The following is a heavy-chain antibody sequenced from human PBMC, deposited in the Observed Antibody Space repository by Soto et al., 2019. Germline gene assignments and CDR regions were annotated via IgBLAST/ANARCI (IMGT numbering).Heavy chain of an antibody. D-gene: IGHD3-10*01. CDR3: SGDRGAFDL. V-gene: IGHV3-74*01. J-gene: IGHJ3*01. CDR2: IHSDGSST. Sequence: EVQLVESGGGLVRPGGSLRLSCAASGFTFSYYWMHWVRQAPGKGLVWVSRIHSDGSSTTYADFVKGRFIISRDNARNTVDLQLNSVRVEDTAVYYSSGDRGAFDLWGQGTVVTVSS. CDR1: GFTFSYYW.